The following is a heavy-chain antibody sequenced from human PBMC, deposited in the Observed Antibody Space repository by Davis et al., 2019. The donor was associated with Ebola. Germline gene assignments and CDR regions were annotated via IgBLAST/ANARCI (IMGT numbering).Heavy chain of an antibody. CDR2: IYPGYSDT. D-gene: IGHD3-10*01. Sequence: GESLKISCKGSGYSFTSYWIGWVRQLPGKGLEWMGIIYPGYSDTRYSPSFQGQVTISVDKSINTAYLQWSSRKASDTAMYYCARGPRSYFRAGGDDYWGQGTLVTVSS. J-gene: IGHJ4*02. CDR3: ARGPRSYFRAGGDDY. V-gene: IGHV5-51*01. CDR1: GYSFTSYW.